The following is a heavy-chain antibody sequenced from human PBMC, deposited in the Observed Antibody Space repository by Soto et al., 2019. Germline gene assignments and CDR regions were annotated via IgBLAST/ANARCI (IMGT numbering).Heavy chain of an antibody. CDR2: IYPGDSDT. J-gene: IGHJ4*02. D-gene: IGHD3-22*01. CDR1: GYSFTSYW. V-gene: IGHV5-51*01. CDR3: ARLKDYYDSSGYFDY. Sequence: HGESLKISCKGSGYSFTSYWIGWVRQMPGKGLEWMGIIYPGDSDTRYSPSFQGQVTISADKSIGTAYLQWSSLKASDTAMYYCARLKDYYDSSGYFDYWGQGTLVTVSS.